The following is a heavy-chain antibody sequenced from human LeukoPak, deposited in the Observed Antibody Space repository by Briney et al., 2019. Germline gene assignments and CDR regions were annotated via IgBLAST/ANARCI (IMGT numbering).Heavy chain of an antibody. CDR1: GFSFSSYG. J-gene: IGHJ4*02. Sequence: GSLRLSCTASGFSFSSYGMRWVRQAPGKGLEWVASIWYDGSNTNYVDSVKGRFTISRDNSKNTLYLQMNSLRVEDTAVYFCASGATTRLDYWGQGTLVTVSS. D-gene: IGHD1-26*01. V-gene: IGHV3-33*01. CDR2: IWYDGSNT. CDR3: ASGATTRLDY.